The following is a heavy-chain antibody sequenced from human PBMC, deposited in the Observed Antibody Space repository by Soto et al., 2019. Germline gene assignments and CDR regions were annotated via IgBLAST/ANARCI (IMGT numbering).Heavy chain of an antibody. D-gene: IGHD3-22*01. J-gene: IGHJ4*02. V-gene: IGHV1-3*01. CDR2: INPGNGNT. CDR1: GVTFSRQY. CDR3: ARGGYFDSSNYLAY. Sequence: ASVKVSCKASGVTFSRQYMRWVRQAPVRGLEWMGWINPGNGNTKYSQQFQGRVIIDRDTSASTAYMELSSLRAEDTAVYYCARGGYFDSSNYLAYWGLGTLVTVSS.